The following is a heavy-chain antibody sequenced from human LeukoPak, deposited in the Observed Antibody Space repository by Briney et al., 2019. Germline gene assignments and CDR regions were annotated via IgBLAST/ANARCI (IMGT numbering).Heavy chain of an antibody. J-gene: IGHJ3*02. D-gene: IGHD2-21*01. CDR1: GFTFSSYA. CDR2: ISGSSNYI. Sequence: GGSLRLSCAASGFTFSSYAMSWVRQAPGKGLEGVSSISGSSNYIYYSDSVKGRFTISRGNAKNSLYLQMNSLRVEDTAVYYCARDESGDNDAFDIWGQGTMVTVSS. V-gene: IGHV3-21*01. CDR3: ARDESGDNDAFDI.